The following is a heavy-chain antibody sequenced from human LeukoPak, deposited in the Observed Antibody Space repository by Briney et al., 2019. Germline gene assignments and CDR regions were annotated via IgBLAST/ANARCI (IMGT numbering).Heavy chain of an antibody. J-gene: IGHJ3*02. CDR3: SREWTDYDILGGEDDFDI. CDR1: AYSFTSYW. V-gene: IGHV5-51*01. D-gene: IGHD3-9*01. CDR2: IYPSDSDT. Sequence: GESLKISCKGSAYSFTSYWIGWVRQMPGKCLELMGIIYPSDSDTRYSPSFQGQVTISADKSISTAYLQWSSLKASDTAMYFFSREWTDYDILGGEDDFDIWGQGTMVTVSS.